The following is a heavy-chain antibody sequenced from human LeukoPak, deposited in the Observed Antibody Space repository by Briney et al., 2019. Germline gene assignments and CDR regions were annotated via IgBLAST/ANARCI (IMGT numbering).Heavy chain of an antibody. CDR2: ISAYNGNT. D-gene: IGHD2-2*01. J-gene: IGHJ6*03. CDR3: ARDKANCSSTSCSGDYYYYMDV. CDR1: GYTFTSYG. V-gene: IGHV1-18*01. Sequence: GASVKVSCKASGYTFTSYGISWVRQAPGQGLEWMGWISAYNGNTNYAQELQGRVTMTTDTSTSTAYMELRSLRSDDTAVYYCARDKANCSSTSCSGDYYYYMDVWGKGTTVTVSS.